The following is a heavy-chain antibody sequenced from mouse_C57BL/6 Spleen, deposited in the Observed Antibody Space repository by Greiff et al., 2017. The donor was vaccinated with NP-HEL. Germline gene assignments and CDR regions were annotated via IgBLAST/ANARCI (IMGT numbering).Heavy chain of an antibody. Sequence: VQLQQSGPELVKPGASVKISCKASGYSFTDYNMTWVKQSHGKSLEWIGVINPNYGTTSYNQKFKGKATLTVDHSSSTAYMQLNSLTSEDSAVYYCASPHYGNGYGFAYWGQGTLVTVSA. CDR1: GYSFTDYN. CDR2: INPNYGTT. CDR3: ASPHYGNGYGFAY. V-gene: IGHV1-39*01. J-gene: IGHJ3*01. D-gene: IGHD1-1*01.